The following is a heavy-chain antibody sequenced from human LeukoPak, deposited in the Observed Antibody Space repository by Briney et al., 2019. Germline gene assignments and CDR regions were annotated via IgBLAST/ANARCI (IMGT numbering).Heavy chain of an antibody. CDR2: IYYSGST. J-gene: IGHJ5*02. CDR1: GGSISSGGYY. D-gene: IGHD3-3*01. Sequence: MSSQTLSLTCTVSGGSISSGGYYWSWIRQHPGKGLEWIGSIYYSGSTYYNPSLKSRVTISVDTSKNQFSLKLSSVTAADTAVYYCARPQPDFWSPYNWFDPWGQGTLVTVSS. CDR3: ARPQPDFWSPYNWFDP. V-gene: IGHV4-30-2*03.